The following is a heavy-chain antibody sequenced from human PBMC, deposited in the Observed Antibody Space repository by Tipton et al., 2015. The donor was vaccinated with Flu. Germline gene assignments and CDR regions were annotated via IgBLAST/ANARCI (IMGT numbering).Heavy chain of an antibody. Sequence: TLSLTCAVYGGSFSGYYWSWIRQPPGKGTEWIGEINHSGSTNYNPSLKSRVTISVATSKNQFSLKLSSVTAADTAVYYCASGIRITMIVKGAFGIWGQGTMVTGSS. J-gene: IGHJ3*02. CDR3: ASGIRITMIVKGAFGI. CDR2: INHSGST. CDR1: GGSFSGYY. D-gene: IGHD3-22*01. V-gene: IGHV4-34*01.